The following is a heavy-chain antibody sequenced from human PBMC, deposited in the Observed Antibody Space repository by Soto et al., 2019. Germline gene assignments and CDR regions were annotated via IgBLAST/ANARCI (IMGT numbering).Heavy chain of an antibody. Sequence: GSLRLSCSASGFTFGAYALTWVRQAPGKGLDWVGFIRGKAYSGTTEYAASVNGRFTISRDDSKNIAYLEMNSLKTEDTGVYYCSRVTPYSYETSGYPHYWGHGTLVTVSS. CDR3: SRVTPYSYETSGYPHY. CDR2: IRGKAYSGTT. V-gene: IGHV3-49*04. D-gene: IGHD3-22*01. CDR1: GFTFGAYA. J-gene: IGHJ4*01.